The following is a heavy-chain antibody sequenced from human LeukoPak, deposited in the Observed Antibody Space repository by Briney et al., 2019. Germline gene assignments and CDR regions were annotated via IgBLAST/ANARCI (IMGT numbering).Heavy chain of an antibody. D-gene: IGHD3-16*01. V-gene: IGHV6-1*01. CDR1: GDSVSINSAG. J-gene: IGHJ4*02. CDR3: ARERLGFFGSRPNFDY. Sequence: SQALSLTFAISGDSVSINSAGWNWVRQSPSRGLEWLGCTYYRSMWNNDYAVSVKRRITINPDTSKNLFSLQLSSVTPEQTAVYYCARERLGFFGSRPNFDYWGQGTLVTVSS. CDR2: TYYRSMWNN.